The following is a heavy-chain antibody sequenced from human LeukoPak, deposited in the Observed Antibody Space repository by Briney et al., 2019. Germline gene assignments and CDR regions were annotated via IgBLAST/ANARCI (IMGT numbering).Heavy chain of an antibody. CDR1: GFTFNNYA. V-gene: IGHV3-23*01. CDR2: IFNSGGST. CDR3: ARDSTYDY. Sequence: GGSLRLSCAVSGFTFNNYAMSWVRQAPGKGLEWVSGIFNSGGSTYYADSVKGRFTISRDNAKNSLYLQMNSLRAEDTAVYYCARDSTYDYWGQGTLVTVSS. J-gene: IGHJ4*02.